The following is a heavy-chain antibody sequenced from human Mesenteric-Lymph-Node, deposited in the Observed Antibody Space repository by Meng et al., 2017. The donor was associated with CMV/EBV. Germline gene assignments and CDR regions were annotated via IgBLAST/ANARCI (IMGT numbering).Heavy chain of an antibody. J-gene: IGHJ4*02. Sequence: LTGTVSGGSITSPTHRWGWIRQPPGKGLEWIGNIFYSGGTHYNPSLNSRVTISADSSKSQFTLKLSSVTAADTAIYYCVRHYGSSFDYWGQGTLVTVSS. CDR1: GGSITSPTHR. V-gene: IGHV4-39*01. CDR3: VRHYGSSFDY. CDR2: IFYSGGT. D-gene: IGHD1-26*01.